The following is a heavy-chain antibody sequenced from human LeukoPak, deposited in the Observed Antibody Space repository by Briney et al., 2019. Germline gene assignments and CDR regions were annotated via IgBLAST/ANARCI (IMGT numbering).Heavy chain of an antibody. D-gene: IGHD6-13*01. CDR2: MNPNSGNT. CDR3: ARIGYSSSWAKLYYYYMDV. J-gene: IGHJ6*03. V-gene: IGHV1-8*03. Sequence: RASVKVSCKASGYTFTSYDINWVRQAPGQGLEWMGWMNPNSGNTGYAQKFQGRVTITRNTSISTAYMELSSLRSEDTAVYYCARIGYSSSWAKLYYYYMDVWGKGTTVTVSS. CDR1: GYTFTSYD.